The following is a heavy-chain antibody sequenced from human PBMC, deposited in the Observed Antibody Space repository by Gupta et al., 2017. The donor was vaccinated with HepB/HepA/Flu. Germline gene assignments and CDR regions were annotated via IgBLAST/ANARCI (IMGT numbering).Heavy chain of an antibody. V-gene: IGHV2-26*01. CDR2: IFSNDEK. D-gene: IGHD6-13*01. J-gene: IGHJ6*02. CDR1: GFSLSNARMG. CDR3: ARIHEWKGQQLVRRYYYYGMDV. Sequence: QVTLKESGPVLVKPTETLTLTCTVSGFSLSNARMGVSWIRQPPGKALEWLAHIFSNDEKSYSTSLKSRLTISKDTSKSQVVLTMTNMDPVDTATYYCARIHEWKGQQLVRRYYYYGMDVWGQGTTVTVSS.